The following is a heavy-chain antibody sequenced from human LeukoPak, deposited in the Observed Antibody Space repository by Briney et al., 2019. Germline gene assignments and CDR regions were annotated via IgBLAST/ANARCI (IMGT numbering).Heavy chain of an antibody. CDR1: GYTFTDYY. CDR3: AREVGGDYMDY. CDR2: INPSCCST. Sequence: ASVKVSFKASGYTFTDYYMHWVRQAPGQGLEWMGIINPSCCSTSYAQKFQGRVTMTRHMSTRTVYMELSSLRSEDAAVYYCAREVGGDYMDYWGQGTLVTVSS. D-gene: IGHD4-17*01. J-gene: IGHJ4*02. V-gene: IGHV1-46*01.